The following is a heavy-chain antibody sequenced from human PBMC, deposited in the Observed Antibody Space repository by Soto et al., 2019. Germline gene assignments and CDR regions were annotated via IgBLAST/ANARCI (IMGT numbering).Heavy chain of an antibody. CDR2: ISAYNGNT. D-gene: IGHD2-2*02. J-gene: IGHJ6*02. CDR3: AREAPRYCSSTSCYTYKYYGMDV. Sequence: QVQLVQSGAEVKKTGASVKVSCKASGYTSTSYGISWVRQAPGQGLEWMGWISAYNGNTNYAQKLQGRVTMTTDTSTSTAYMELRSLRSDDRAVYYCAREAPRYCSSTSCYTYKYYGMDVWGQGTTVTVSS. CDR1: GYTSTSYG. V-gene: IGHV1-18*01.